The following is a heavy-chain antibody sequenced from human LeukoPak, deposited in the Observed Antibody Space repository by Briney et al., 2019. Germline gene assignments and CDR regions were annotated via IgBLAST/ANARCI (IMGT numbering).Heavy chain of an antibody. CDR2: INPSGGST. D-gene: IGHD3-10*01. CDR1: GYTFTSYY. V-gene: IGHV1-46*01. Sequence: ASVKVSCKASGYTFTSYYMHWVRQAPGQGLEWMGIINPSGGSTSYAQKFQGRVTMTRDTSTSTVYMELSSLRSEDTAVYYCAGTYGSGSYYNLPGYWGQGTLVTVSS. J-gene: IGHJ4*02. CDR3: AGTYGSGSYYNLPGY.